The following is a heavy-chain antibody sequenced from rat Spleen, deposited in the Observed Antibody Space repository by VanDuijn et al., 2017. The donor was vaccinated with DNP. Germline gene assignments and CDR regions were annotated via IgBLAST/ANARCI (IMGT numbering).Heavy chain of an antibody. Sequence: EVQLVESGGGLVQPGRSLKLSCAASGFTFSNYGMAWVRQAPTKGLEWVATISYDGSSTYYRDSVKGRFTISRDNAKSTLYLQMDSLRAEDTATYYCARQCYDGTYYNYFDYWGQGVMVTVSS. CDR2: ISYDGSST. D-gene: IGHD1-12*02. CDR1: GFTFSNYG. J-gene: IGHJ2*01. CDR3: ARQCYDGTYYNYFDY. V-gene: IGHV5-29*01.